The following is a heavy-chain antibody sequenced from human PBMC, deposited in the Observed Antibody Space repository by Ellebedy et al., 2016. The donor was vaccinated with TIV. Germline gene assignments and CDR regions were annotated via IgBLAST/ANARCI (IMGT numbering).Heavy chain of an antibody. V-gene: IGHV3-7*01. D-gene: IGHD2-2*01. J-gene: IGHJ6*02. CDR1: GFTFSNHW. CDR2: IKQDGSEK. CDR3: ALGGSSTRHYTMDV. Sequence: GGSLRLSXAASGFTFSNHWMSWVRQVPGKGLEWVANIKQDGSEKYCVDSVKGRFTISRDNAKNSLYLQMNSLRAEDTAVYYCALGGSSTRHYTMDVWGQGTTVTVSS.